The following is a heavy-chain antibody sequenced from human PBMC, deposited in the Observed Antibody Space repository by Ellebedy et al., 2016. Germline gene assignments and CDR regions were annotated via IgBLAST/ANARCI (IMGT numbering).Heavy chain of an antibody. Sequence: GGSLRLSXAASGFTFNNAWMSWVRQAPGKGLEWVSAISGSGGSTYYADSVKGRFTISRDNSKNTLYLQMNSLRAEDTAVYYCAKGQWELRDDWFNPWGQGTLVTVSS. D-gene: IGHD1-26*01. J-gene: IGHJ5*02. CDR1: GFTFNNAW. CDR2: ISGSGGST. V-gene: IGHV3-23*01. CDR3: AKGQWELRDDWFNP.